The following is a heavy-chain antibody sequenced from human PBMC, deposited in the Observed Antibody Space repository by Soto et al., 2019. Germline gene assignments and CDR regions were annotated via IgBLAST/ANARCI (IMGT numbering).Heavy chain of an antibody. J-gene: IGHJ5*02. V-gene: IGHV3-7*01. CDR1: GFTFSSYW. Sequence: HPGGSLRLSCAASGFTFSSYWMSWVRQAPGKGLEWVANIKQDGSEKYYVDSVKGRFTISRDNAKNSLYLQMNSLRAEDTAVYYCARDNYDFWSGFPWFDPWGQGTLVTVSS. CDR3: ARDNYDFWSGFPWFDP. CDR2: IKQDGSEK. D-gene: IGHD3-3*01.